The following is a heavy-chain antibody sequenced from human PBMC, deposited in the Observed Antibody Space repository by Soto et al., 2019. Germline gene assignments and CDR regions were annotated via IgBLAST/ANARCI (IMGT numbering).Heavy chain of an antibody. V-gene: IGHV3-23*01. CDR3: ASSMVFGEYGMEV. Sequence: GGSLRLSCAASGFTFSSYAMSWVRQAPGKGLEWVSAISGSAGSIYYADSVKGRFTISRDNSMNTLYLQMNSLRAEDTAVYYCASSMVFGEYGMEVWGQGTTVTVSS. J-gene: IGHJ6*02. D-gene: IGHD3-10*02. CDR1: GFTFSSYA. CDR2: ISGSAGSI.